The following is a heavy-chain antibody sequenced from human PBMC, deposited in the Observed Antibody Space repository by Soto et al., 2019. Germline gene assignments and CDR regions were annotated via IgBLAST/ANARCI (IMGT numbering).Heavy chain of an antibody. CDR2: ISSSISTI. D-gene: IGHD6-13*01. Sequence: QVQLVESGGGLVKPGGSLRLSCAASGFTFSDYYMSWIRQAPGKGLEWASYISSSISTIYYAYSVKGRFTISRDNAKNSLYLQMNSLRAEDTAVDYCASKQLVLGDGFDIWCQGTMVTVSS. J-gene: IGHJ3*02. V-gene: IGHV3-11*01. CDR1: GFTFSDYY. CDR3: ASKQLVLGDGFDI.